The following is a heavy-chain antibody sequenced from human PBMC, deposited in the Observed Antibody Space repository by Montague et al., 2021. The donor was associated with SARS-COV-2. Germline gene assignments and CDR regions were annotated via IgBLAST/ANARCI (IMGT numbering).Heavy chain of an antibody. CDR3: AREQQLAPRGFGVDA. J-gene: IGHJ6*02. CDR2: ISYSGST. V-gene: IGHV4-59*11. CDR1: DVPTSAHF. Sequence: SETLSLTCTVSDVPTSAHFWSWIRQSPGKGLEWIGYISYSGSTKYSPSLTSRVTISLGSPRKHLSLELRSVTAADTAVYYCAREQQLAPRGFGVDAWGQGTTVIVTS. D-gene: IGHD6-13*01.